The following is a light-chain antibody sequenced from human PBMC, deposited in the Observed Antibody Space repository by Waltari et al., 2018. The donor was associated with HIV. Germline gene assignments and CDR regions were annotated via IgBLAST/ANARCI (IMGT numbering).Light chain of an antibody. CDR2: EFS. CDR3: SSYTSSSTRVV. J-gene: IGLJ2*01. Sequence: QSALTQPASVSGSPGQSITISCTGTSSDVGGYNYVSWYQQHPGKAPQLMIYEFSNRPSGVSKRFSGSKSGNTASLTISGLQAEDEADYYCSSYTSSSTRVVFGGGTKLTVL. CDR1: SSDVGGYNY. V-gene: IGLV2-14*01.